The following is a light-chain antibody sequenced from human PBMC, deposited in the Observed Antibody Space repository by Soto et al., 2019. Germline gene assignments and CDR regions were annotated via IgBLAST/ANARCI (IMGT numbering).Light chain of an antibody. CDR1: QSVSGY. CDR3: QQRSNWPPRYT. Sequence: EIVLTQSPATLSLSPGERATLSCRASQSVSGYLAWYQQKPGQAPRLLIYDASNRATGIPARFSGSGSGTDFTLTISSLEPEDFAVDYCQQRSNWPPRYTFGQGTKLEIK. CDR2: DAS. J-gene: IGKJ2*01. V-gene: IGKV3-11*01.